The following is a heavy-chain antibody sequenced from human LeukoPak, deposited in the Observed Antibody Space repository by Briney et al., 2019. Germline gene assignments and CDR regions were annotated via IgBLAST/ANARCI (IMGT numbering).Heavy chain of an antibody. CDR2: IIPIFGTA. CDR1: GGTFSSYA. J-gene: IGHJ1*01. Sequence: GASVKVSCKASGGTFSSYAISWVRQAPGQGLEWMGGIIPIFGTANYAQKFQGRVTITADESTSTAYMELSSLRSDDTAVYYGARDSSEFRSLISYWGQGTLVTVSS. CDR3: ARDSSEFRSLISY. D-gene: IGHD1-14*01. V-gene: IGHV1-69*13.